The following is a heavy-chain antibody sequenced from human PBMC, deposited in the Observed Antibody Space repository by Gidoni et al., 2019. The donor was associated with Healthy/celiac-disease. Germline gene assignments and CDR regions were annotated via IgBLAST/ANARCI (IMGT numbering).Heavy chain of an antibody. J-gene: IGHJ6*02. CDR1: GVNFSSYG. D-gene: IGHD2-15*01. V-gene: IGHV3-30*18. CDR3: AKEYGGNAHYYYYYGMDV. CDR2: ISYDGSNT. Sequence: QVQLVESGGGVVKRGRSLRLACAASGVNFSSYGSHWVRQAPGKGLEWVSVISYDGSNTYYAASVNGRFPISSDNSKNTLYLQMNSLRAEDTSVYYCAKEYGGNAHYYYYYGMDVCGQGTTVTVSS.